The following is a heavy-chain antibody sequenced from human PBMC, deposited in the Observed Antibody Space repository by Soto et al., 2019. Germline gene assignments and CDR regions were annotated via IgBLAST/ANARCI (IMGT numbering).Heavy chain of an antibody. J-gene: IGHJ4*02. D-gene: IGHD4-17*01. CDR2: ISGNGGST. V-gene: IGHV3-23*01. CDR3: ANIHYGSLDY. CDR1: GFTFSNYA. Sequence: PGESLKISCAASGFTFSNYAMSWVRQAPGKGLEWVSAISGNGGSTYYADSVKGRFTISRDNSKNTLYLQMNSLRADDTAVYYCANIHYGSLDYWGQGTLVTVSS.